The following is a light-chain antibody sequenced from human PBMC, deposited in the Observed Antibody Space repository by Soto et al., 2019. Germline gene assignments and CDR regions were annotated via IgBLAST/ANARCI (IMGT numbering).Light chain of an antibody. J-gene: IGLJ1*01. V-gene: IGLV2-14*01. CDR3: SSYTSSSTLV. CDR1: SSDVGGYNY. CDR2: EVS. Sequence: QSALTQPASVSGSPGQSITISCTGTSSDVGGYNYVSWYQQHPGKAPQLMIHEVSNRPSGVSNRFSGSKSGNTASLTISGLQDEDEADYYCSSYTSSSTLVFGTGTKLTVL.